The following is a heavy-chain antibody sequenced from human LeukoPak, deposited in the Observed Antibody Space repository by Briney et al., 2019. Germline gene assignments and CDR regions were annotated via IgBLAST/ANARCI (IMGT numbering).Heavy chain of an antibody. D-gene: IGHD3-10*01. Sequence: SETLSLTCTVSGGSISSYYWSWIRQPPGKGLEWVGYTYYNRNTNYNPSLKSRVTISVDTSKDQFSLKLSSVTAADTAVYYCANYYYGSGSYYTYHYWGQGTLVTVSS. CDR3: ANYYYGSGSYYTYHY. CDR2: TYYNRNT. J-gene: IGHJ4*02. CDR1: GGSISSYY. V-gene: IGHV4-59*01.